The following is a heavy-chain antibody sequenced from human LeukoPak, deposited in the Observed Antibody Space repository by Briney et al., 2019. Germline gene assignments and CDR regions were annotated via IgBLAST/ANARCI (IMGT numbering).Heavy chain of an antibody. V-gene: IGHV3-66*02. Sequence: PGGSLRLSCAASGFTVSSNYMSWVRQAPGKGLEWVSVIYSGGSTYYADSVKGRFTISRDNSKNTLYLQMNSLRAEDTAVYSCAKVPPVSSSSWSGDDYWGQGTLVTVSS. D-gene: IGHD6-13*01. CDR3: AKVPPVSSSSWSGDDY. CDR2: IYSGGST. J-gene: IGHJ4*02. CDR1: GFTVSSNY.